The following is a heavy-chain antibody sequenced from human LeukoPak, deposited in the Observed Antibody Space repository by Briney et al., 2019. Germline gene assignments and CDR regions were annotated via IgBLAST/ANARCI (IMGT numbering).Heavy chain of an antibody. CDR2: INSGGITK. J-gene: IGHJ5*02. CDR3: ARVRGYWFDP. CDR1: GFTFNTYE. Sequence: GGSLRLSCAASGFTFNTYEMNWVRQAPGKGLEWVSYINSGGITKYYADSMKGRFTISRDNAKNSLSLQMNSLRAEDTAVYYCARVRGYWFDPRGQGTLVTVSS. D-gene: IGHD3-16*01. V-gene: IGHV3-48*03.